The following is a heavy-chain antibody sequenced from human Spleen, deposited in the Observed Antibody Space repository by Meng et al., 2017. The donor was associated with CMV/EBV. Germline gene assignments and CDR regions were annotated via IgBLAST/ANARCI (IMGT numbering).Heavy chain of an antibody. CDR2: INHSGST. V-gene: IGHV4-34*01. CDR3: ARGAWVRKKVVSKDFDY. J-gene: IGHJ4*02. Sequence: YGGSFSGYYWSWIRPPPGKGLEWIGEINHSGSTNYNPSLKSRVTISVDTSKNQFSLKLSSVTAADTAVYYCARGAWVRKKVVSKDFDYRGQGTLVTVSS. D-gene: IGHD4-23*01. CDR1: GGSFSGYY.